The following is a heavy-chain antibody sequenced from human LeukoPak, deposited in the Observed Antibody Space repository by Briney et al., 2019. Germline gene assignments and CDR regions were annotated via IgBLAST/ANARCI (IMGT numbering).Heavy chain of an antibody. D-gene: IGHD3-9*01. Sequence: GGSLRLSCAASGFTFSSYGMHWVRQAPGKGLEWVAVISYDGSNKYYADSVKGRFTISRDNSKNTLCLQMNSLRAEDTAVYYCAKGSDILTGYSDGVFDYWGQGTLVTVSS. V-gene: IGHV3-30*18. J-gene: IGHJ4*02. CDR3: AKGSDILTGYSDGVFDY. CDR1: GFTFSSYG. CDR2: ISYDGSNK.